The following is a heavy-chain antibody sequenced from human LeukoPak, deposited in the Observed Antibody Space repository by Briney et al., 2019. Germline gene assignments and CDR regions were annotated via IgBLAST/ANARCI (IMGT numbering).Heavy chain of an antibody. CDR2: ISAYNGNT. D-gene: IGHD5-18*01. Sequence: ASVKVSRKASGYTFTSYGISWVRQAPGQGLEWMGCISAYNGNTNYAQKLQGRVTMTTDTSTSTAYMELRSLRSDDTAVYYCARRSTAMVSYYYYYMDVWGKGTTVTVSS. CDR1: GYTFTSYG. V-gene: IGHV1-18*01. J-gene: IGHJ6*03. CDR3: ARRSTAMVSYYYYYMDV.